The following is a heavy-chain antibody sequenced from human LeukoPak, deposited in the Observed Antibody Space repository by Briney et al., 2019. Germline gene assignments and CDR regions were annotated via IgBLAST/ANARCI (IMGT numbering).Heavy chain of an antibody. CDR1: GGTFSSYA. CDR3: ARGPELERFDY. V-gene: IGHV1-69*05. CDR2: IIPIFGTA. J-gene: IGHJ4*02. Sequence: ASVKVSCKASGGTFSSYAISWVRQAPGQGLEWMGGIIPIFGTANYAQKFQSRVTITTDESTSTAYMELSSLRSEDTAVYYCARGPELERFDYWGQGTLVTVSS. D-gene: IGHD1-1*01.